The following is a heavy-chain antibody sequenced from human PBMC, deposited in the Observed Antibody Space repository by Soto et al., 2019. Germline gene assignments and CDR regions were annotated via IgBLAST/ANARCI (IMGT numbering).Heavy chain of an antibody. V-gene: IGHV3-30*18. CDR2: ISYDGSNK. D-gene: IGHD3-3*01. J-gene: IGHJ6*03. Sequence: QVQLVESGGGVVQPGRSLRLSCAASGFTFSSYGMHWVRQAPGKGLEWVAVISYDGSNKYYADSVKGRFTISRDNSKTTLYLQMNSLRAEDTAVYYCAKDMKSGVTIFGVVRPGYYMDVWGKGTTVTVSS. CDR1: GFTFSSYG. CDR3: AKDMKSGVTIFGVVRPGYYMDV.